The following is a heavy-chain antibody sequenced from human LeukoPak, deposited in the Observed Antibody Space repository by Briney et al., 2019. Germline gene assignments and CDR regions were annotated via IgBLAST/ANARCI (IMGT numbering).Heavy chain of an antibody. D-gene: IGHD6-6*01. J-gene: IGHJ4*02. CDR3: ARIEYSSSASGVSYYFDY. CDR2: IYSGGST. Sequence: GGSLRLSCAASGFTVSSNYMSWVRQAPGKGLEWVSVIYSGGSTYHADSVKGRFTISRHNSKNTLYLQMNSLRAEDTAVYYCARIEYSSSASGVSYYFDYWGQGTLVTVSS. CDR1: GFTVSSNY. V-gene: IGHV3-53*04.